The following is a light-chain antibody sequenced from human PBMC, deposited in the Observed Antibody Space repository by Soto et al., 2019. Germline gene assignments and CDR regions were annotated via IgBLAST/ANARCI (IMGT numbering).Light chain of an antibody. V-gene: IGLV2-14*01. J-gene: IGLJ1*01. CDR1: SSDVGGYNY. CDR2: DVS. Sequence: QSALTKPASVSGSPGQWITISCIGTSSDVGGYNYVSWYRQHPGKAPKLMIYDVSNRPSGVSNRFSGSKSGNTASLTISGLQAEDEADYYCSSYTSSSTLVVFGTGTKVTVL. CDR3: SSYTSSSTLVV.